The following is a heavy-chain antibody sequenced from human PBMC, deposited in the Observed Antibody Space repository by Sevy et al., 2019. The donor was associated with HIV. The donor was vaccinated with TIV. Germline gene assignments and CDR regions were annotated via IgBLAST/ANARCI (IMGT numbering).Heavy chain of an antibody. V-gene: IGHV1-2*02. J-gene: IGHJ5*02. CDR1: GYTFTGYY. CDR3: ARVFSPKLGYCSSTSCYRWFDP. Sequence: ASVKVSCKASGYTFTGYYMHWVRQAPGQGLEWMGWINPNSGGTNYAQKFQGRVTMTRDTSISTAYMELSRLRSDDTAGYYCARVFSPKLGYCSSTSCYRWFDPWGQGTLVTVSS. D-gene: IGHD2-2*02. CDR2: INPNSGGT.